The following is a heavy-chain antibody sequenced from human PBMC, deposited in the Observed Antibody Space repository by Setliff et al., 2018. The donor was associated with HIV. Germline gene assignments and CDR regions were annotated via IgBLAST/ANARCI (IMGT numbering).Heavy chain of an antibody. CDR2: IYYTGDT. CDR1: GGSITNGDHY. V-gene: IGHV4-30-4*08. CDR3: ARMSISASVYFDY. Sequence: PSETLSLTCSVSGGSITNGDHYWAWIRQSPGKGLEWIGYIYYTGDTYYSSSFESRVVISPDTSNNQFSLRVRSVTAADTALYFCARMSISASVYFDYWGQGTLVTVSS. J-gene: IGHJ4*02. D-gene: IGHD2-2*01.